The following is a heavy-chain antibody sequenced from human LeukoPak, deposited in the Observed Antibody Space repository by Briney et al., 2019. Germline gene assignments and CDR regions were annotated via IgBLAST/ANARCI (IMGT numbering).Heavy chain of an antibody. CDR2: IYNSGST. Sequence: PSETLSLTCTVSGGSISSYYWSWIRQPAGKGLEWIGRIYNSGSTNSNPSLKSRVTMSVDTSKNQFSLKLTSVTAADTAVYYCAVQIGSSSWYPGWFDPWGQGTLVTVSS. CDR3: AVQIGSSSWYPGWFDP. CDR1: GGSISSYY. V-gene: IGHV4-4*07. D-gene: IGHD6-13*01. J-gene: IGHJ5*02.